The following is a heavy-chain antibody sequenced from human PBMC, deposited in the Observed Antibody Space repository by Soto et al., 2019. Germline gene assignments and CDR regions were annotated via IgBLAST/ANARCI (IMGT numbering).Heavy chain of an antibody. D-gene: IGHD6-19*01. Sequence: GASVKVSCKGSGYSFKYYGISWVRQAPGQGLEWLAWISAYTGNTNYAQNLQGRLTVTADTYTNTAYLEVRGLRSTDTAVYYCARDMIAVTGTGLVWDYWGKGSLVTVSS. CDR3: ARDMIAVTGTGLVWDY. CDR1: GYSFKYYG. CDR2: ISAYTGNT. V-gene: IGHV1-18*01. J-gene: IGHJ4*02.